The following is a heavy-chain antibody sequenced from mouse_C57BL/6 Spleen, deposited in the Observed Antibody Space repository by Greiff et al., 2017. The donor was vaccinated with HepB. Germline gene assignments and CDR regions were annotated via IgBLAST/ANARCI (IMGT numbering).Heavy chain of an antibody. V-gene: IGHV1-76*01. CDR2: IYPGSGNT. CDR3: ARGGWLHYFDY. Sequence: VKVVESGAELVRPGASVKLSCKASGYTFTDYYINWVKQRPGQGLEWIARIYPGSGNTYYNEKFKGKATLTAEKSSSTAYMQLSSLTSEDSAVYFCARGGWLHYFDYWGQGTTLTVSS. D-gene: IGHD2-3*01. CDR1: GYTFTDYY. J-gene: IGHJ2*01.